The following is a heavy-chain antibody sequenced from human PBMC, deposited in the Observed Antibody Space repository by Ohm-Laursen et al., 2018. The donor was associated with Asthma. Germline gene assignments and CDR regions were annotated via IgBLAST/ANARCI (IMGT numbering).Heavy chain of an antibody. V-gene: IGHV3-21*01. CDR2: ISTASSFI. D-gene: IGHD3-3*01. CDR1: GYTFSRYS. J-gene: IGHJ4*02. CDR3: ARDVMEWYLPAFDF. Sequence: GSLRLSCSAPGYTFSRYSIHWVRQIPGKGLEWVASISTASSFIYYADSVNGRFTVSRDDSKNTLYLQMNSLRPDDTAVYYCARDVMEWYLPAFDFWGQGTLVTVSS.